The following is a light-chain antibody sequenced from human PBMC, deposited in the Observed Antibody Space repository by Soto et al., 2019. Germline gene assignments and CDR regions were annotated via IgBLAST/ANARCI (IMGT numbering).Light chain of an antibody. CDR1: QSVSSNH. CDR3: LHQGDSPPIT. CDR2: GAS. J-gene: IGKJ5*01. V-gene: IGKV3-20*01. Sequence: EVVLTQSPGTLSLSPGEGGTLSCRASQSVSSNHLAWYQQRPGQAPRLLIYGASSRATGIPDRFRGSGSGTDFSLTISRLEPEDFAVYYCLHQGDSPPITFGQGRRLEVK.